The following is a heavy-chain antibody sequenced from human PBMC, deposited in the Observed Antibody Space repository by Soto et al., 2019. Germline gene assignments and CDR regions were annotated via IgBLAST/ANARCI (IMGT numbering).Heavy chain of an antibody. CDR2: INHSGST. J-gene: IGHJ6*03. Sequence: SETPSLTCAVYGGSFSGYYWSWIRQPPRKGLEWIGEINHSGSTNYNPSLKSRVTISVDTSKNQFSLKLSSVTAADTAVYYCARGPGVATPNSKTEATKKYYYCMDVWGKGTTVTVS. D-gene: IGHD5-12*01. CDR1: GGSFSGYY. V-gene: IGHV4-34*01. CDR3: ARGPGVATPNSKTEATKKYYYCMDV.